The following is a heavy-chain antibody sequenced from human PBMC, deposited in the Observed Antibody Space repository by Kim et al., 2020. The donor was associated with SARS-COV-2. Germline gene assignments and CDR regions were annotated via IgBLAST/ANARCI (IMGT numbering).Heavy chain of an antibody. D-gene: IGHD6-25*01. Sequence: SETLSLTCAVYGGSFSGYYWSWIRQPPGKGLEWIGEINHSGSTNYNPSLKSRVTISVDTSKNQFSLKLSSVTAADTAVYYCAKSSGENKADDYWGQGTLVTVSS. CDR1: GGSFSGYY. J-gene: IGHJ4*02. V-gene: IGHV4-34*01. CDR2: INHSGST. CDR3: AKSSGENKADDY.